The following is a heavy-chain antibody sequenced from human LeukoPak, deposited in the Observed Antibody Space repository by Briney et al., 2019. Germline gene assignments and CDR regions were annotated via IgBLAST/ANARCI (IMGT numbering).Heavy chain of an antibody. J-gene: IGHJ3*02. D-gene: IGHD4-11*01. CDR2: INPNSGGT. V-gene: IGHV1-2*02. Sequence: ASVKVPCKASGYTFTGYYMHWMRQAPGQGFEWMGWINPNSGGTNYAQKFQGRVTMTRDTSISTAYMELSSLRSDDTAVYYCARDPRTTKNAFDIWGQGTMVTVSS. CDR1: GYTFTGYY. CDR3: ARDPRTTKNAFDI.